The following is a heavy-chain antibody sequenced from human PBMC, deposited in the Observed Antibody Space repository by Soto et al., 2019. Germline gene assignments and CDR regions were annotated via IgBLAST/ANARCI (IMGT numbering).Heavy chain of an antibody. CDR1: GGSFSAYY. Sequence: QVQLHQWGAGLLKPSETLSLTCAVYGGSFSAYYWSWIRQPPGKGLEWIGEIKHSGSTNYNPSLKSRVTLSADTSKNQFSLKLSSVTAADTAVYYCAKGKHPDYWGQGTLVTVSS. V-gene: IGHV4-34*01. CDR2: IKHSGST. J-gene: IGHJ4*02. CDR3: AKGKHPDY.